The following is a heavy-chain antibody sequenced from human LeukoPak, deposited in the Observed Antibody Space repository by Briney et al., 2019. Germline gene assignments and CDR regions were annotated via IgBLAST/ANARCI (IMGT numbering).Heavy chain of an antibody. Sequence: GGSLRLSCAASGFTFRNYYMTWIRQAPGKGLEWVSYISASGDTIYYGDSVRGRFTISRDNAKNSLYLDMNTLKAEDTAVYYCARDPSWEILSYFDYWGQGTLVPVSS. V-gene: IGHV3-11*04. J-gene: IGHJ4*02. CDR3: ARDPSWEILSYFDY. CDR2: ISASGDTI. D-gene: IGHD1-26*01. CDR1: GFTFRNYY.